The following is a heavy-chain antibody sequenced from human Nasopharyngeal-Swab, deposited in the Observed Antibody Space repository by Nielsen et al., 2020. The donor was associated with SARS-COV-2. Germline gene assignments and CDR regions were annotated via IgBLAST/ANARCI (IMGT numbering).Heavy chain of an antibody. CDR3: ARYQNHMDV. V-gene: IGHV1-18*01. J-gene: IGHJ6*03. CDR2: ISAYNGNT. Sequence: ASVKVSCKASGYTFTSYGISWVRQAPGQGLEWMGWISAYNGNTNYAQKLQGRVNTTTDTSTSTAYMKLRSLRSDDPAVYYCARYQNHMDVWGKGTTVTVSS. D-gene: IGHD2-2*01. CDR1: GYTFTSYG.